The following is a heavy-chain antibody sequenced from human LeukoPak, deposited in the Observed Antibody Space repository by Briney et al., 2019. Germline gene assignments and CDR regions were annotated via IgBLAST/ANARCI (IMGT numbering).Heavy chain of an antibody. V-gene: IGHV3-15*01. CDR2: IKSKTDGETT. J-gene: IGHJ4*02. CDR3: TTDLGTYYHGSQRLIPIDY. D-gene: IGHD3-10*01. CDR1: GFTFTNAW. Sequence: SGGSLRLSCVDSGFTFTNAWMSWVRQAPGKGLEWIGRIKSKTDGETTNYAEPVRGRYTISRDDSKSAVYLQMNSLKIEDTAVYYCTTDLGTYYHGSQRLIPIDYWGQGTLVTVSS.